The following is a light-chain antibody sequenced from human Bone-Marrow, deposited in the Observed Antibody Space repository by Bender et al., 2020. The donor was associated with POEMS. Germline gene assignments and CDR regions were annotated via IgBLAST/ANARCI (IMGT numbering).Light chain of an antibody. Sequence: SYELTQPPSVSVSPGQTARITCSGDALPKQYAFWYQQRPGQAPVMLIYKDNERPSGIPERFSGSSSGATVTLTITGVQPEDEADYYCQAWDSKSEWVFGAGTKLTVL. CDR3: QAWDSKSEWV. J-gene: IGLJ3*02. CDR1: ALPKQY. CDR2: KDN. V-gene: IGLV3-25*03.